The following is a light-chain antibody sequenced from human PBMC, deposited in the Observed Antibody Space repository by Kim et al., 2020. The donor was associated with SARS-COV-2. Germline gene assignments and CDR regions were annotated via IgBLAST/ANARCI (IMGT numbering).Light chain of an antibody. V-gene: IGKV1-5*03. CDR1: EAIETW. J-gene: IGKJ2*01. CDR2: LAS. Sequence: SASVGDMVTIACRDSEAIETWLAWYQQKPGKVPSLLIYLASTLENGVPSRFSGIGSGTEFTLTINGLQPDDFATYYCQHYSRFPYTFGQGTKLEI. CDR3: QHYSRFPYT.